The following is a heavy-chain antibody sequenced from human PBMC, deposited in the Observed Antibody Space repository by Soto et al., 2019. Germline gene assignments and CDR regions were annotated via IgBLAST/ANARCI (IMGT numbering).Heavy chain of an antibody. CDR2: IYYSGST. V-gene: IGHV4-39*01. CDR1: GGSISSSSYY. Sequence: SETLSLTCTVSGGSISSSSYYWGWIRQPPGKGLEWIGSIYYSGSTYYNPSLKSRVTISVDTSKNQFSLKLSSVTAADTAVYYCARLLWPLTMVRGVTLYWGQGTLVTVSS. J-gene: IGHJ4*02. CDR3: ARLLWPLTMVRGVTLY. D-gene: IGHD3-10*01.